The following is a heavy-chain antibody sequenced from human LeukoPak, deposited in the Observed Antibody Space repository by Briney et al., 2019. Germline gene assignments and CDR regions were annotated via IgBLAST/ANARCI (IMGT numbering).Heavy chain of an antibody. CDR2: ISWNGGNV. Sequence: PGGSLRLSCVASGFTFDDYAIHWVRHAPGKGLEWVSGISWNGGNVGYADSVKGRFTISRDNAKNSLYLEMNSLRAEDTALYYCVKDEDWGQGTLVTVSS. V-gene: IGHV3-9*01. CDR1: GFTFDDYA. CDR3: VKDED. J-gene: IGHJ4*02.